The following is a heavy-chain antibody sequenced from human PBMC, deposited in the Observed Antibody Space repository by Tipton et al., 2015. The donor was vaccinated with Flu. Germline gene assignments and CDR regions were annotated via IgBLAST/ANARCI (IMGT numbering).Heavy chain of an antibody. V-gene: IGHV3-23*01. J-gene: IGHJ4*02. CDR2: ISGSGAIK. D-gene: IGHD6-19*01. CDR1: GFTFGRYA. Sequence: SLRLSCAASGFTFGRYAMSWVRQAPGKGLEWVSSISGSGAIKYFADSVKGRFTISRDHSKNTLYLQMNSLRAEDTAVYYCAKVIPELVAGLDYWGQGALVTVSS. CDR3: AKVIPELVAGLDY.